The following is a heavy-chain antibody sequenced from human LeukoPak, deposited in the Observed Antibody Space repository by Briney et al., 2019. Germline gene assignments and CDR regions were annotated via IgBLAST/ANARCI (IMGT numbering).Heavy chain of an antibody. V-gene: IGHV1-18*04. J-gene: IGHJ4*02. CDR2: ISAYNGNT. D-gene: IGHD3-22*01. CDR3: ARDGYYYDSSGYYY. Sequence: ASVKVSCKASGYTFTGYYMHWVRQAPGQGLEWMGWISAYNGNTNYAQKLQGRVTMTTDTSTSTAYMELRSLRSDDTAVYYCARDGYYYDSSGYYYWGQGTLVTVSS. CDR1: GYTFTGYY.